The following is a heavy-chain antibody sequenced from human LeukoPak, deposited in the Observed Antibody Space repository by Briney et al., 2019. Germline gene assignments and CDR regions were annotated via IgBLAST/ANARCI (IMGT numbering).Heavy chain of an antibody. D-gene: IGHD5-18*01. CDR3: ARSLRTFGYSYGSRIFDY. J-gene: IGHJ4*02. V-gene: IGHV4-4*07. CDR2: IYTSGST. Sequence: SETLSLTCTVSGGSISSYYWSWIRQPAGKGLEWIGRIYTSGSTNYNPSLKSRVTMSVDTSKNQFSLKLSSVTAADTAVYYCARSLRTFGYSYGSRIFDYWGQGTLVTVSS. CDR1: GGSISSYY.